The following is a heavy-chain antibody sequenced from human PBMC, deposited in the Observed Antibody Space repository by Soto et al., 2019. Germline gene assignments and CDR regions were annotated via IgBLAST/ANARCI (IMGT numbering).Heavy chain of an antibody. D-gene: IGHD5-18*01. V-gene: IGHV1-69*13. CDR3: AIGYSYGYYYYGMDV. CDR2: IIPIFGTA. Sequence: SVKVSCKASGGTFSSYSISWVRQAPGQGLEWMGGIIPIFGTANYAQKFQGRVTITADESTSTAYMELSSLRSEDTAVYYCAIGYSYGYYYYGMDVWGQGTTVTVSS. J-gene: IGHJ6*02. CDR1: GGTFSSYS.